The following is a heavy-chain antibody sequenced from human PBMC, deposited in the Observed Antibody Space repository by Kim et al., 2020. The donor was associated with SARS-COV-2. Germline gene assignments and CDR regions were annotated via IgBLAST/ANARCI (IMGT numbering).Heavy chain of an antibody. V-gene: IGHV4-59*01. CDR3: ARANSGYDFFDY. Sequence: NPPPKSRVTISVAPSKNQFSLKLSSVTAADTAVYYCARANSGYDFFDYWGQGTLVTVSS. D-gene: IGHD5-12*01. J-gene: IGHJ4*02.